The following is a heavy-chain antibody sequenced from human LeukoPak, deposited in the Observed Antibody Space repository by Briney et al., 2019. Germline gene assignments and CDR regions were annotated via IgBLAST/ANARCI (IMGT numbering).Heavy chain of an antibody. CDR3: AREGYSSYYFDY. CDR1: GFTFSSYA. V-gene: IGHV3-30*04. J-gene: IGHJ4*02. CDR2: ISYDGSNK. Sequence: GGSLRLSCAASGFTFSSYAMHWVRQAPGKGLEWVAVISYDGSNKYYADSVKGRFTISRDNSKNTLYLQMNSLRADDTAVDYCAREGYSSYYFDYWGQGTLVTVSS. D-gene: IGHD5-18*01.